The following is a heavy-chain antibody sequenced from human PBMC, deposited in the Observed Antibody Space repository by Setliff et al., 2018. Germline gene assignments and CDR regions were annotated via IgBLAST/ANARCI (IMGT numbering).Heavy chain of an antibody. CDR2: INHSGGI. CDR1: GGSFSGFY. Sequence: SETLSLTCAVYGGSFSGFYWPWIRQSPGKGLEWIGEINHSGGIDYNPSLKSRVTISVDTSKNQFSLKLMSVTAADTAVYYCARGSRFGTIVYKGDYYMDVWGKGTTVTVSS. V-gene: IGHV4-34*01. CDR3: ARGSRFGTIVYKGDYYMDV. D-gene: IGHD3-10*01. J-gene: IGHJ6*03.